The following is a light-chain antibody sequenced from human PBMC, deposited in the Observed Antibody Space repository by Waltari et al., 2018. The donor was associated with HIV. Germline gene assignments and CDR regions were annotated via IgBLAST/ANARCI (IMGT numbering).Light chain of an antibody. CDR3: ATWDDNLSGVL. Sequence: QSVLTQPPSASGTPGQRVTMSCSGSNSNIGSNDVFCYQQLPGTPPKLLIYRSSQRPSGVPDRFSASKSGTSGSLAISGLRSEDEADYYCATWDDNLSGVLFGGGTRLNVL. CDR1: NSNIGSND. V-gene: IGLV1-47*01. CDR2: RSS. J-gene: IGLJ2*01.